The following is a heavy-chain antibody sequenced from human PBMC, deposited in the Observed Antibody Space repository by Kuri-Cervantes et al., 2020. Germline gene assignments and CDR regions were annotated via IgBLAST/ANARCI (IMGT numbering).Heavy chain of an antibody. CDR3: ATSIVVVPAASYYYYYYGMDV. Sequence: ASVKVSCKASGYTFTGYYMHWVRQAPGQGLEWMGWINPNSGGTNYAQKFQGRVTMTRDTSISTAYMELSRLRSDDTAVYYCATSIVVVPAASYYYYYYGMDVWGQGTTVTSP. J-gene: IGHJ6*02. V-gene: IGHV1-2*02. CDR1: GYTFTGYY. D-gene: IGHD2-2*01. CDR2: INPNSGGT.